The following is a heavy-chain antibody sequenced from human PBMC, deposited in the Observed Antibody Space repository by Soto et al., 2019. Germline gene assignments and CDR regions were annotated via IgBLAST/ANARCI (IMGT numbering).Heavy chain of an antibody. CDR3: ARDHLITMVRGVIIPHYYGMDV. J-gene: IGHJ6*02. D-gene: IGHD3-10*01. CDR2: IYYSGST. V-gene: IGHV4-31*03. CDR1: GGSISCGGYY. Sequence: SETLSLTCTVSGGSISCGGYYWSWIRQHPGKGLEWIGYIYYSGSTYYNPSLKSRVTISVDTSKNQFSLKLSSVTAADTAVYYCARDHLITMVRGVIIPHYYGMDVWGQGTTVTVSS.